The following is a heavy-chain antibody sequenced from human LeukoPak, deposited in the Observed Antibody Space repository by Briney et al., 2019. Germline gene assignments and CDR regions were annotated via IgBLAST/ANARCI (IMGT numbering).Heavy chain of an antibody. CDR2: ISYDGSNK. D-gene: IGHD2-15*01. CDR1: GFTFSSYA. Sequence: PGGSLRLSCAASGFTFSSYAMHWVRQAPGKGLEWVAVISYDGSNKYYADSVKGRFTISRDNSKNTLYLQMNSLRAEDTAVYYCARDDIVVVVAAHYYYGMDVWGQGTTVTVSS. J-gene: IGHJ6*02. CDR3: ARDDIVVVVAAHYYYGMDV. V-gene: IGHV3-30-3*01.